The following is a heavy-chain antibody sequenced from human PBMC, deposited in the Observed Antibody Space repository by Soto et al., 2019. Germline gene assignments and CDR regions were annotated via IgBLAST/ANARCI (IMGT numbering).Heavy chain of an antibody. Sequence: GGSLRLSCAASGFTFSSYAMSWVRQAPGEGLEWVSAISGSGGSTYYADSVKGRFTISRDNSKNTLYLQMNSLRAEDTAVYYCAKDQGPAYNWRQLNWFDPWGQGTLVTVSS. D-gene: IGHD1-20*01. J-gene: IGHJ5*02. CDR3: AKDQGPAYNWRQLNWFDP. V-gene: IGHV3-23*01. CDR2: ISGSGGST. CDR1: GFTFSSYA.